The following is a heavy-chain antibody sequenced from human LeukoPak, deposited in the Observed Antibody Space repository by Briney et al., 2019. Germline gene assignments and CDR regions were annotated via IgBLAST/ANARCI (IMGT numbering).Heavy chain of an antibody. CDR3: ARAGYCSSTSCYSGRIDY. CDR2: INHSGST. D-gene: IGHD2-2*01. Sequence: SETLSLTCAVYGGSFSGYYWSWIRQPPGKGLEWIGEINHSGSTNCNPSLKSRVTISVDTSKNQFSLKLSSVTAADTAVYYCARAGYCSSTSCYSGRIDYWGQGTLVTVSS. V-gene: IGHV4-34*01. J-gene: IGHJ4*02. CDR1: GGSFSGYY.